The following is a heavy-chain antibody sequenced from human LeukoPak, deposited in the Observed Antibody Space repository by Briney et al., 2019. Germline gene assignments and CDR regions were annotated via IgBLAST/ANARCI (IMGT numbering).Heavy chain of an antibody. Sequence: GESLKISCQAPGSTFTIYWIGWARQMPGKGLEWMGIIYPGDSATTYSPSFQGQVTTSADKPPSTPYLQWSSLKASDTAMDYCARPPPLAYCGGDCDSRYFDYWGQGTLVTVS. CDR1: GSTFTIYW. V-gene: IGHV5-51*01. D-gene: IGHD2-21*02. CDR2: IYPGDSAT. J-gene: IGHJ4*02. CDR3: ARPPPLAYCGGDCDSRYFDY.